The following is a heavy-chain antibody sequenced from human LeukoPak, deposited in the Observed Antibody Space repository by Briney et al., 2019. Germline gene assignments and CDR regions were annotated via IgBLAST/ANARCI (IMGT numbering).Heavy chain of an antibody. J-gene: IGHJ6*04. Sequence: SETLSLTCAVSGGSLSSSNWWSWVRQPPGKGLEWIGEIYHSGSTNYNPSLKSRVTISVDKSKNQFSLKLSSVTAADTAVYYCASRVVVVQRYYYYYGMDVWGKGTTVTVSS. D-gene: IGHD2-2*01. CDR1: GGSLSSSNW. CDR2: IYHSGST. V-gene: IGHV4-4*02. CDR3: ASRVVVVQRYYYYYGMDV.